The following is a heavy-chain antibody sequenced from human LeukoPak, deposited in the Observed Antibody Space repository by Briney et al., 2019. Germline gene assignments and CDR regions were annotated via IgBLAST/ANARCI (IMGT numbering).Heavy chain of an antibody. CDR2: IKEDGSED. J-gene: IGHJ4*02. Sequence: PGGSLRLSCAASGFTFSRAWMSWLRQAPGKGLEWVANIKEDGSEDYYADSVKGRFAISKDNAENSLYLQMNSLRAEDTAMYYCARDADGYEDWGQGTLVTVSS. CDR1: GFTFSRAW. D-gene: IGHD5-18*01. CDR3: ARDADGYED. V-gene: IGHV3-7*01.